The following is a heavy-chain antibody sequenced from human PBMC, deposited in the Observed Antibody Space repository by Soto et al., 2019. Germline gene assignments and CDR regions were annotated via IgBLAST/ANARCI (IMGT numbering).Heavy chain of an antibody. J-gene: IGHJ4*02. CDR2: IYYSGST. CDR3: ARSYYDILTGYYFDY. CDR1: GGSISSYY. V-gene: IGHV4-59*01. D-gene: IGHD3-9*01. Sequence: PSETLSLTCPVSGGSISSYYWSWIRQPPGKGLEWIGYIYYSGSTNYNPSLKSRVTISVDTSKNQFSLKLSSVTAADTAVYYCARSYYDILTGYYFDYWGQGTLVTVS.